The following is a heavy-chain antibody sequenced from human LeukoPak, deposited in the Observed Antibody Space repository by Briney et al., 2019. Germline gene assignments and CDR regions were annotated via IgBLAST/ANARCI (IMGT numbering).Heavy chain of an antibody. V-gene: IGHV3-21*01. CDR1: GFTFSSYS. J-gene: IGHJ4*02. D-gene: IGHD6-19*01. CDR3: AREADQWPGRGVDY. CDR2: ISSSISYI. Sequence: GGSLRLSCAASGFTFSSYSMNWVRQAPGKGLEWVSSISSSISYIYYSESVKGRFTISRDHAKNALYLKINSLRAEDTPVYYCAREADQWPGRGVDYWGQGTLVTVSS.